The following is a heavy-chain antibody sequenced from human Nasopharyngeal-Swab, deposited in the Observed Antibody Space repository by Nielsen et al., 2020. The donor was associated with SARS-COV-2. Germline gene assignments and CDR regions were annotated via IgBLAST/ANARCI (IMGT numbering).Heavy chain of an antibody. Sequence: ASVKVSCKASGYTFPNYGIFWVRQAPGQGLECMGWISPYNGNTNYAQTVQGRVTMTTDTSTTTAYMELRSLRFDDTAVYYCARDPSGWGAYSDYWGQGTLVTVSS. CDR1: GYTFPNYG. V-gene: IGHV1-18*01. J-gene: IGHJ4*02. CDR2: ISPYNGNT. CDR3: ARDPSGWGAYSDY. D-gene: IGHD6-19*01.